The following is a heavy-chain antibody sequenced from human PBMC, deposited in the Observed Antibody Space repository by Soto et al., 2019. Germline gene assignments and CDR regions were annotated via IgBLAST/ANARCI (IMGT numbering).Heavy chain of an antibody. CDR1: GGSISSSRSY. CDR2: IFYSGST. J-gene: IGHJ6*03. Sequence: PSETLSLTCNVSGGSISSSRSYWALIRQPPGKGLEWIANIFYSGSTYYNPSLKSRVTISVDTSKNQFSLKLSSVTAADTAVYHCARVFWDIVVVPAARSSGYYYYYMDVWGKGTTVTVSS. CDR3: ARVFWDIVVVPAARSSGYYYYYMDV. D-gene: IGHD2-2*01. V-gene: IGHV4-39*07.